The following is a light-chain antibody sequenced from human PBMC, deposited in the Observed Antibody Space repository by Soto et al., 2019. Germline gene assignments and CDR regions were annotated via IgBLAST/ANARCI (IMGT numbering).Light chain of an antibody. CDR3: QQYYRWPVT. CDR2: AAS. V-gene: IGKV3D-15*01. Sequence: EILLTQSPSTLSLSPGEGVTLSCRASQSVTVNSLAWYQQKPGQAPRLLIYAASTRAAAVPDRFSGSWSGAEFTLTIDSLQSDDSAIYYCQQYYRWPVTFGGGTKVDIK. J-gene: IGKJ4*01. CDR1: QSVTVN.